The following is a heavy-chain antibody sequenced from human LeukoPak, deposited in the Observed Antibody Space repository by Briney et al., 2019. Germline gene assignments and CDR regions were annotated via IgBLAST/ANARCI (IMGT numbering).Heavy chain of an antibody. J-gene: IGHJ3*02. D-gene: IGHD3-10*01. Sequence: SETLSLTCTVSGGSISSYYWSWIRQPPGKGLEWIGYIYYSGSTNYNPSLKSRVTISVDRSKNQFSLKLSSVTAADTAVYYCARDRGSGSYRGAPDAFDIWGQGTMVTVSS. CDR2: IYYSGST. CDR1: GGSISSYY. CDR3: ARDRGSGSYRGAPDAFDI. V-gene: IGHV4-59*12.